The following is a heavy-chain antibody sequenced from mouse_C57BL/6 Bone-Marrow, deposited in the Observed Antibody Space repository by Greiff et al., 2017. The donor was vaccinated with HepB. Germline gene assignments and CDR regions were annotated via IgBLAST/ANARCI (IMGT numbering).Heavy chain of an antibody. CDR3: ARDGYYRGYYAMDY. J-gene: IGHJ4*01. CDR1: GFTFSDYG. V-gene: IGHV5-15*01. D-gene: IGHD2-3*01. Sequence: EVKLMESGGGLVQPGGSLKLSCAASGFTFSDYGMAWVRQAPRKGPEWVAFISNLAYSIYYADTVTGRFTISRENAKNTLYLEMSSLRSEDTAMYYCARDGYYRGYYAMDYWGQGTSVTVSS. CDR2: ISNLAYSI.